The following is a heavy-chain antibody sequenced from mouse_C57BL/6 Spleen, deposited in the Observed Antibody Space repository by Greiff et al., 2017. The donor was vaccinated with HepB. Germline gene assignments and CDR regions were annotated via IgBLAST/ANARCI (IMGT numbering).Heavy chain of an antibody. V-gene: IGHV1-69*01. D-gene: IGHD1-1*01. Sequence: LQESGAELVMPGASVKLSCKASGYTFTSYWMHWVKQRPGQGLEWIGEIDPSDSYTNYNQKFKGKSTLTVDKSSSTAYMQLSSLTSEDSAVYYCARKNYGGAMDYWGQGTSVTVSS. CDR2: IDPSDSYT. J-gene: IGHJ4*01. CDR1: GYTFTSYW. CDR3: ARKNYGGAMDY.